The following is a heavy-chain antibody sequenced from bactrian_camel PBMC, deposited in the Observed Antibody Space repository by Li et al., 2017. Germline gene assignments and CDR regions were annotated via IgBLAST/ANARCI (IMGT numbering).Heavy chain of an antibody. CDR2: LASGGSS. CDR3: AADRRRHGPPSLRPGDYSV. D-gene: IGHD2*01. Sequence: HVQLVESGGGSVQAGGSLKLSCSASGYQFMSCGVGWFRQAPGKEREGVASLASGGSSIYANSLKGRFSISKDNARNWLDLQMDSLEPGDTARYYCAADRRRHGPPSLRPGDYSVWGQGTQVTVS. CDR1: GYQFMSCG. J-gene: IGHJ4*01. V-gene: IGHV3S53*01.